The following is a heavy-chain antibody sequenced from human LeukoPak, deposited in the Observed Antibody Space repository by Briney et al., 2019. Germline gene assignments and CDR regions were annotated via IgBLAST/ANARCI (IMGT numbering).Heavy chain of an antibody. CDR2: IGDDGTTT. CDR1: GFAFNTYS. V-gene: IGHV3-23*01. D-gene: IGHD3-10*01. Sequence: GGSLRLSCAASGFAFNTYSMSWVRQAPGKGLEWVSVIGDDGTTTFYADSVKGRFTISRDNSKNMVYLQMNGLRADDTAVYYCANRNSHGSGSYDDWGQGTLVTVSS. CDR3: ANRNSHGSGSYDD. J-gene: IGHJ4*02.